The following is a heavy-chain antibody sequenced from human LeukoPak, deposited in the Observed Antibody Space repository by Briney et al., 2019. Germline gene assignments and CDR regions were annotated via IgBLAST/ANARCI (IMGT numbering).Heavy chain of an antibody. CDR1: GFTFTSYA. Sequence: GGSLRLSCAASGFTFTSYAMNWVRQAPGKGLEWVSVISASGATTDHADSVKGRFTISRDNSKNTLYLQMNSLRAEDTAVYYCTKGSYYDNSGRAYFDYWGQGTLVTVSS. J-gene: IGHJ4*02. D-gene: IGHD3-22*01. V-gene: IGHV3-23*01. CDR2: ISASGATT. CDR3: TKGSYYDNSGRAYFDY.